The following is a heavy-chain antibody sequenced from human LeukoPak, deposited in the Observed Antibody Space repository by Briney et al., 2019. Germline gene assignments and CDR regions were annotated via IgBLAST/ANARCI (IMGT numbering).Heavy chain of an antibody. J-gene: IGHJ4*02. Sequence: GGSLRLSCAVSRFTFSSYEMNWVRQAPERGLEWVANIKSDGSQKDYVDSVKGRFTVSRDNAKNSVYLEMNSLRVEDTGIYYCARFTRSASYEVYWGQGTLVTVSS. D-gene: IGHD3-10*01. CDR2: IKSDGSQK. CDR3: ARFTRSASYEVY. V-gene: IGHV3-7*01. CDR1: RFTFSSYE.